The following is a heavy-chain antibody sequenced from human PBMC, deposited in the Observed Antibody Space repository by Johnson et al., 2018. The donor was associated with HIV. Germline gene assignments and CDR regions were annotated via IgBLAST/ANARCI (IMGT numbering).Heavy chain of an antibody. J-gene: IGHJ3*02. V-gene: IGHV3-7*05. CDR2: IKQDGSEK. D-gene: IGHD3-16*01. CDR1: GFTFSRYW. Sequence: VQLVESGGGLVQPGGSLRLSCAASGFTFSRYWMSWVRQAPGKGLEWVANIKQDGSEKYYVDSVKGRFTIPRDNAKNSVYLQMNSLRAEDTAVYYCASLGLDLLVKAPLSVVFDAFDIWGQGTMVTVSS. CDR3: ASLGLDLLVKAPLSVVFDAFDI.